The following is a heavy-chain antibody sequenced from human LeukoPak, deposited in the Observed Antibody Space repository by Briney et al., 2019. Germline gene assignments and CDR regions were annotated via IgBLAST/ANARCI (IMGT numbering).Heavy chain of an antibody. Sequence: GESLKISCKGSGYSFTSYWIGWVRQMPGNGLEWMGIIYPGDSDTRYSPSFQGQVTISADKSVSTAYLQWSSLKASDTAMYYCARHERGYCTNGVCYGIDYWGQGTLVTVSS. J-gene: IGHJ4*02. CDR1: GYSFTSYW. V-gene: IGHV5-51*01. CDR3: ARHERGYCTNGVCYGIDY. CDR2: IYPGDSDT. D-gene: IGHD2-8*01.